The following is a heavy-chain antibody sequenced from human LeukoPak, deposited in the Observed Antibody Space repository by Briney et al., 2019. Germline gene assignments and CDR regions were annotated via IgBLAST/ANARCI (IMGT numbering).Heavy chain of an antibody. Sequence: GGSLRLSCAASGFTFSSHWMHWVRQAPEKGLVGVSHINADGSATYYAASVKGRFTISRDNARNTLYLQMHSLAAEDAGVYYCVRGALRDCSYTSCTRGNWFDPWGQGTLVTVSS. V-gene: IGHV3-74*01. CDR2: INADGSAT. J-gene: IGHJ5*02. CDR3: VRGALRDCSYTSCTRGNWFDP. CDR1: GFTFSSHW. D-gene: IGHD2-2*01.